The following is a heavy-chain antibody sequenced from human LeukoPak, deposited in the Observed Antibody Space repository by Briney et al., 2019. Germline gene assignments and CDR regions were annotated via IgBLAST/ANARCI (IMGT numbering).Heavy chain of an antibody. D-gene: IGHD2-2*01. CDR1: GFTFSTYG. CDR3: ARDRGYCSSTSCYDHYFDY. Sequence: GGSLRLSCAASGFTFSTYGMHWVRQAPGKGLEWVAFIRYDGSNKYYADSVKGRFTISRDNAKNSLYLQMNSLRAEDTAVYYCARDRGYCSSTSCYDHYFDYWGQGTLVTVSS. CDR2: IRYDGSNK. J-gene: IGHJ4*02. V-gene: IGHV3-30*02.